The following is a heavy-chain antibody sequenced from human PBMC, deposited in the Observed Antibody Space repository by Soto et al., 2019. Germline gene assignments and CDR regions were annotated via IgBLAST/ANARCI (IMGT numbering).Heavy chain of an antibody. J-gene: IGHJ4*02. Sequence: PRGSLGIAWASSGFTFISYVMHWVRQADGKGLESVAVIWWHERDKFYADSVNGRFTISRDNSKNTLYLHMSSLRAEDTAVYYCERDDGGEGGRFTLDYWGKGTQVTVSS. CDR1: GFTFISYV. D-gene: IGHD1-26*01. V-gene: IGHV3-33*01. CDR3: ERDDGGEGGRFTLDY. CDR2: IWWHERDK.